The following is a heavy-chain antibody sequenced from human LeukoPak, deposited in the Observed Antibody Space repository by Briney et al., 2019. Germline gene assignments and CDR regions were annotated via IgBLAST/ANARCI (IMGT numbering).Heavy chain of an antibody. J-gene: IGHJ6*02. CDR2: MNPNSGNT. CDR3: AIPSDSGINDFWSGYYRATRQYYYYYYGMDV. CDR1: GYTFTSYD. Sequence: ASVKVSCKASGYTFTSYDINWVRQATGQGLEWMGWMNPNSGNTGYAQKFQGRVTMTGNTSISTAYMELSSLRSEDTAVYYCAIPSDSGINDFWSGYYRATRQYYYYYYGMDVWGQGTTVTVSS. V-gene: IGHV1-8*01. D-gene: IGHD3-3*01.